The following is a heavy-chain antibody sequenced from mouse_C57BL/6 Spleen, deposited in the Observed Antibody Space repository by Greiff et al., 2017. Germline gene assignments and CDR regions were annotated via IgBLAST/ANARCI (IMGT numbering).Heavy chain of an antibody. Sequence: EVQGVESGGGLVKPGGSLKLSCAASGFTFSDYGMHWVRQAPEKGLEWVAYISSGSSTIYYADTVKGRFTISRDNAKNTLFLQMTSLRSEDTAMYYCARGYYYGSSYDYAMDYWGQGTSVTVSS. CDR2: ISSGSSTI. J-gene: IGHJ4*01. CDR3: ARGYYYGSSYDYAMDY. CDR1: GFTFSDYG. V-gene: IGHV5-17*01. D-gene: IGHD1-1*01.